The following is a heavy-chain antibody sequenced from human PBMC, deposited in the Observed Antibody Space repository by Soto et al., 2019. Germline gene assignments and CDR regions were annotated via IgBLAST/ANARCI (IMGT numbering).Heavy chain of an antibody. J-gene: IGHJ6*02. CDR2: IYPGDSDT. V-gene: IGHV5-51*01. CDR3: ARTAAAGKYYYGMDV. Sequence: GESLQISCKGSGYSFTSYCICWVRQMPGKGLEWMGIIYPGDSDTRYSPSFQGQVTISADKSISTAYLQWSSLKASDTAMYYCARTAAAGKYYYGMDVWGQGTTVTAP. D-gene: IGHD6-13*01. CDR1: GYSFTSYC.